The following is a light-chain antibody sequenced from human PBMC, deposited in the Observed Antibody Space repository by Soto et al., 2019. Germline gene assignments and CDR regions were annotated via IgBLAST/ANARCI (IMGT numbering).Light chain of an antibody. V-gene: IGLV2-14*01. CDR2: EVS. CDR1: SSDVGAYNF. J-gene: IGLJ1*01. Sequence: QSALTQPASVSGSPGQSISISYTGTSSDVGAYNFVSWYQQHPGKAPKLMIYEVSNRPSGVSNRFSGSKSGSTASLAISGRQAEDEADYYCSSYTSSSTLVFGSGTKLTVL. CDR3: SSYTSSSTLV.